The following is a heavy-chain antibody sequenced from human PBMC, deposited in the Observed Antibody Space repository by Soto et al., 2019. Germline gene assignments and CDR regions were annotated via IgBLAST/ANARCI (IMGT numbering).Heavy chain of an antibody. CDR2: ISGSGGST. Sequence: EVQLLESGGGLVQPGGSLRLSCAASGFTFSSYAMSWVRQAPGKGLEWVSAISGSGGSTYYADSVKGRFTISRDNSKXXXXXXXXXXXAEDTAVYYCAENTCSGGSCYETRWGQGTLVTVSS. J-gene: IGHJ4*02. CDR1: GFTFSSYA. V-gene: IGHV3-23*01. D-gene: IGHD2-15*01. CDR3: AENTCSGGSCYETR.